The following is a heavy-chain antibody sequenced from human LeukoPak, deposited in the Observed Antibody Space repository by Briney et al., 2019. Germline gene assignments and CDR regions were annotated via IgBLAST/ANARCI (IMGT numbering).Heavy chain of an antibody. V-gene: IGHV3-30*02. CDR1: GFTFSSYG. CDR3: ARDPSTSLNWFDP. CDR2: IRYDGSNK. Sequence: GGSLRLSCAASGFTFSSYGMHWVRQAPGKGLEWVAFIRYDGSNKYYADSVKGRFTISRDNSKDTLYLQMNSLRAEDTAVYYCARDPSTSLNWFDPWGQGTLVTVSS. D-gene: IGHD2-2*01. J-gene: IGHJ5*02.